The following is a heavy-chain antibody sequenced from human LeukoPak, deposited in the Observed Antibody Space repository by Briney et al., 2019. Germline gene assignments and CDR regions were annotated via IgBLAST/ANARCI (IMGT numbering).Heavy chain of an antibody. J-gene: IGHJ4*02. CDR1: GFTFDDYA. CDR3: AFGDYYGSGSYMLGPFDY. D-gene: IGHD3-10*01. Sequence: PGGSLRLSCAASGFTFDDYAMHWVRQAPGKGLEWVSGISWNSGSIGYADSVKGRFTISRDNAKNSLYLQMNSLRAEDTALYYCAFGDYYGSGSYMLGPFDYWGQGTLVTVSS. V-gene: IGHV3-9*01. CDR2: ISWNSGSI.